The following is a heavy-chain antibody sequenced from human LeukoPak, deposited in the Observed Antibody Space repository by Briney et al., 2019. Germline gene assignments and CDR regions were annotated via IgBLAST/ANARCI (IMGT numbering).Heavy chain of an antibody. CDR2: MNPDNGDT. D-gene: IGHD3-22*01. CDR3: ARGLGTYDSSELTWPMISF. V-gene: IGHV1-8*01. CDR1: GYTFISYE. J-gene: IGHJ4*02. Sequence: ASVKVSCKASGYTFISYEINWVRQATGQGLEWMGWMNPDNGDTACAQKFQGRITMTRSTSISTAYLELSGLRSEDTAVYYCARGLGTYDSSELTWPMISFWGQGTLVTVSS.